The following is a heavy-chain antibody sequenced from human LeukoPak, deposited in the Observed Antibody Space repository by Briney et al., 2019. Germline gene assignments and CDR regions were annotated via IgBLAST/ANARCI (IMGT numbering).Heavy chain of an antibody. CDR1: GGSISSSSYY. CDR3: ARHRSYSSSSLFDY. J-gene: IGHJ4*02. V-gene: IGHV4-39*01. CDR2: IYYSGST. Sequence: SETLSLTCTVSGGSISSSSYYWGWIRQPPGKGLEWIGSIYYSGSTYYNPSLKSRVTISIDTSKNQFSLKLSSVTAADTAVYYCARHRSYSSSSLFDYWGQGTLVTVSS. D-gene: IGHD6-6*01.